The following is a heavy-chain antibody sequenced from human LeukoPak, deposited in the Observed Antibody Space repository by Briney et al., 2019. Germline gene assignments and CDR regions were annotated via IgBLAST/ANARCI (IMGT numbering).Heavy chain of an antibody. Sequence: GGSLRLSCAASGFTFSSYAMHWVRQAPGKGLEWGAVISYDGSNKYYADSVKGRFTISRDNSKNTLYLQMNSLRAEDTAVYYCARESQAYYYGSGSPNYWGQGTLVTVSS. J-gene: IGHJ4*02. CDR1: GFTFSSYA. V-gene: IGHV3-30*04. CDR3: ARESQAYYYGSGSPNY. D-gene: IGHD3-10*01. CDR2: ISYDGSNK.